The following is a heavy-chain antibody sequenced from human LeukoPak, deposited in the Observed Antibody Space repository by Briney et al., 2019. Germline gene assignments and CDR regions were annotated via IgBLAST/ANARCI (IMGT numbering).Heavy chain of an antibody. D-gene: IGHD5-12*01. CDR2: ITSSSGYI. V-gene: IGHV3-21*01. CDR1: GFTFSSYS. Sequence: GGSLRLSCAASGFTFSSYSMNWVRQAPGKGLEWVSSITSSSGYIYDADSVKGRFTISRDNAKKSLYLQMNSLRAEDTAVYYCAREIVTSTSFDYWGQGTLVAVSS. CDR3: AREIVTSTSFDY. J-gene: IGHJ4*02.